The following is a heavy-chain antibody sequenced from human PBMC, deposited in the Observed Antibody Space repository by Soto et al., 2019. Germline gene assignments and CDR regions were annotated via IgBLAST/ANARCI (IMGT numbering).Heavy chain of an antibody. Sequence: SETLSLTCAVSGGSISSYYWSWIRQPAGKGLEWIGRIYTSGSTNYNPSLKSRVTMSVDTSKNQFSLKLSSVTAADTAVYYCARDSSSPPYYYYGMDVWGQGTTVTVSS. CDR1: GGSISSYY. J-gene: IGHJ6*02. D-gene: IGHD6-6*01. V-gene: IGHV4-4*07. CDR3: ARDSSSPPYYYYGMDV. CDR2: IYTSGST.